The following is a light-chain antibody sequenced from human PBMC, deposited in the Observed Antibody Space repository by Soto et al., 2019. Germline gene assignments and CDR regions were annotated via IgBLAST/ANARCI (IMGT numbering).Light chain of an antibody. V-gene: IGKV1-9*01. CDR3: QQVNSYPQT. CDR1: QGIGTY. J-gene: IGKJ5*01. CDR2: AAF. Sequence: IQLTQSPSSLSASVGDRVTISCRASQGIGTYLAWYQQKPGKAPKLLIYAAFTLQSGVPTRFSGSRSGTDFTLTISSLQPEDFATYYCQQVNSYPQTFGQGTRLEI.